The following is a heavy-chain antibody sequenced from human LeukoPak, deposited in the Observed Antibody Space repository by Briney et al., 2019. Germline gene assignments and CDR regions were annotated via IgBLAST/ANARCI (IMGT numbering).Heavy chain of an antibody. CDR2: IIPILGIA. V-gene: IGHV1-69*04. Sequence: SVKVSCKASGGTFSSYAISWVRQAPGQRLEWMGRIIPILGIANYAQKFQGRVTITADKSTSTAYMELTSLRSEDTAVYYCARDPPQITMALLGFDPWGQGTLVTVSS. CDR1: GGTFSSYA. J-gene: IGHJ5*02. CDR3: ARDPPQITMALLGFDP. D-gene: IGHD3-10*01.